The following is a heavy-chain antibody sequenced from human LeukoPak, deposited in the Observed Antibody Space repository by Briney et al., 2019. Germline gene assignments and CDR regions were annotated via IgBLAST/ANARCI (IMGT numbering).Heavy chain of an antibody. Sequence: GSLRLSCAASGFTFSNYAMSWVRQAPGKGLEWVSVISGLGGSTYYADSEKGRFAISRDNSKSTLWLQMNSLRADDTAIYYCARDVEARISAAGTFDYWGQGSLVTVSS. J-gene: IGHJ4*02. CDR2: ISGLGGST. V-gene: IGHV3-23*01. D-gene: IGHD6-13*01. CDR3: ARDVEARISAAGTFDY. CDR1: GFTFSNYA.